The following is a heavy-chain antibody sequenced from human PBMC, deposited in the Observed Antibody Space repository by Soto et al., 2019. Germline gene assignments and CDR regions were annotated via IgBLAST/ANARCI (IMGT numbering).Heavy chain of an antibody. J-gene: IGHJ4*02. CDR2: IWYDGSNK. D-gene: IGHD6-6*01. V-gene: IGHV3-33*01. CDR1: GFTFSSYG. Sequence: PGGSLRLSCAASGFTFSSYGMHWVRQAPGKGLEWVAVIWYDGSNKYYADSVKGRFTISRDNSKNTLYLQMNSLRAEDTAVYYCARDRIAAHPFTDYWGQGTLVTVSS. CDR3: ARDRIAAHPFTDY.